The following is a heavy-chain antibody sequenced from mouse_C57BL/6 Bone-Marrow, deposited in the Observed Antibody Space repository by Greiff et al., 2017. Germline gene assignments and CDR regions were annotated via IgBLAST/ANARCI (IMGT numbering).Heavy chain of an antibody. CDR2: IDPSASYT. Sequence: QVQLQQPGAELVKPGASVKLSCKASGYTFTSYWMPWVKQRPGQGLEWIGEIDPSASYTNYNQKFKGKATLTVDTSSSTAYMQNSSLTSEDSAVYYCAIYGSSSWFAYWGQGTLVTVSA. D-gene: IGHD1-1*01. V-gene: IGHV1-50*01. J-gene: IGHJ3*01. CDR3: AIYGSSSWFAY. CDR1: GYTFTSYW.